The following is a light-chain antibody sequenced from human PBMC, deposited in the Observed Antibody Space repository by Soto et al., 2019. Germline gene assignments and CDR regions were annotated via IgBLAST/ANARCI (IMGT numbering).Light chain of an antibody. CDR1: SSDIGAYDY. J-gene: IGLJ2*01. CDR3: SSYTSSGLVV. V-gene: IGLV2-14*01. Sequence: QSALTQPASLSGSPGQSITISCTGTSSDIGAYDYVSWFQQHPGKAPKLMISEVNNRPSGVSNRFSGSKSGNTAYLTISGLQVEDEAEYYCSSYTSSGLVVFGGGTKLTV. CDR2: EVN.